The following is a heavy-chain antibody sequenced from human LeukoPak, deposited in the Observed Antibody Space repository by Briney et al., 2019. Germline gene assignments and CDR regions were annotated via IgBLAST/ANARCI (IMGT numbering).Heavy chain of an antibody. CDR3: ARDFCTGCNYYFYGMDV. Sequence: GGSLRLSCAASGFTFDDYVMHWVRQAPGRGLEWVSGISRDSANMGYADSVKGRFTISRDNAKNSLYLQMNSLTTEDTALYYCARDFCTGCNYYFYGMDVWGRGTTVTVSS. CDR2: ISRDSANM. D-gene: IGHD2-2*01. J-gene: IGHJ6*02. V-gene: IGHV3-9*01. CDR1: GFTFDDYV.